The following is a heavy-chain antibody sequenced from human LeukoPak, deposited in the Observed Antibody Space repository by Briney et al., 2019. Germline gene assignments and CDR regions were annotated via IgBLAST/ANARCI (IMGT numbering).Heavy chain of an antibody. V-gene: IGHV4-59*13. D-gene: IGHD6-19*01. CDR3: ARDSGSGTYY. Sequence: SETLSLTCTVSGGSISSYYWSWIRQPPGKGLEWIEHIYYTGSTNYNPSLKSRVTISIDTSKNQFSLQLSSVTAADTAVYYCARDSGSGTYYWGQGTLVTVSS. J-gene: IGHJ4*02. CDR1: GGSISSYY. CDR2: IYYTGST.